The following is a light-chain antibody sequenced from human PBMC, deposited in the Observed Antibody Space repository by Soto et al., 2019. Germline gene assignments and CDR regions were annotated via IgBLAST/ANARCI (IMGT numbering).Light chain of an antibody. CDR1: QSVSSSY. V-gene: IGKV3-20*01. Sequence: EIVLTQSPGTLSLSPGERATLSCRASQSVSSSYLAWYQQKPGQAPRLLIYGASSRATGIPDRFSGSGSGTDFTLTISRLEPEDFAVYYCQQYGRSSYTFGQWTKLEIK. CDR2: GAS. CDR3: QQYGRSSYT. J-gene: IGKJ2*01.